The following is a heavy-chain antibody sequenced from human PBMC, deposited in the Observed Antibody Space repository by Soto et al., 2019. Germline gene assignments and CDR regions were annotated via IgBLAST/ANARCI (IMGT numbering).Heavy chain of an antibody. CDR2: IWYDGSNK. V-gene: IGHV3-33*01. CDR1: GFTFSSYG. CDR3: ARVRDPYYYMDV. Sequence: GGSLRLSCAASGFTFSSYGMHWVRQAPGKGLEWVAVIWYDGSNKYYADSVKGRFTISRDNSKNTLYLQMNSLRAEDTAVYYCARVRDPYYYMDVWGKGTTVTVSS. J-gene: IGHJ6*03.